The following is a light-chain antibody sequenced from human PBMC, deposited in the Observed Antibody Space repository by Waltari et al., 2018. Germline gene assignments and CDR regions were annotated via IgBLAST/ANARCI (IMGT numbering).Light chain of an antibody. V-gene: IGKV4-1*01. Sequence: DIVMTQSPVSLGVSLGDWPTINCKSTPSVSYSSNSSNCLAGFQRRPGKPPKLLICWASTRASGVPYRSSGSGSATDYTLTNSRLQAEDVAVYYGQKYYTVPGKFSQGTKLDIK. CDR2: WAS. J-gene: IGKJ2*01. CDR3: QKYYTVPGK. CDR1: PSVSYSSNSSNC.